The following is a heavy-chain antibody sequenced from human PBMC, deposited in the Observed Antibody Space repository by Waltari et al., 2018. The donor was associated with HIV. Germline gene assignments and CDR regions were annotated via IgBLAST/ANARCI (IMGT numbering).Heavy chain of an antibody. J-gene: IGHJ6*02. D-gene: IGHD1-26*01. CDR2: INAGNGNT. Sequence: QVQLVQSGAEVKKPGASVKVSCKASGYTFTSYAMHWVRQAPGQRLEWMGWINAGNGNTKYSQKFQGRVTITRDTSASTAYMELSSLRSEDTAVYYCAREGEYPGFYYGMDVWGQGTTVTVSS. CDR3: AREGEYPGFYYGMDV. CDR1: GYTFTSYA. V-gene: IGHV1-3*01.